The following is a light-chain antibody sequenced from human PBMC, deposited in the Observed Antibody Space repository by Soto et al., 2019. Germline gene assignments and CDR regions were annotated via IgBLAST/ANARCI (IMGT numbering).Light chain of an antibody. CDR2: DDT. CDR3: QVLGGSSEGV. J-gene: IGLJ2*01. Sequence: SYELTQPPSVSVARGQTARITCGGKNIGDKSVHWYQQKPGQAPVLVVYDDTDRPSGIPERFSGSNSGNTATLTISRVEAGDEADYYCQVLGGSSEGVFGGGTKVTVL. CDR1: NIGDKS. V-gene: IGLV3-21*02.